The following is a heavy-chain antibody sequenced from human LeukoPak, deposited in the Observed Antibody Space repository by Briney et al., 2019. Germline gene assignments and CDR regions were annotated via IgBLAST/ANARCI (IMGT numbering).Heavy chain of an antibody. CDR1: GGSFSGYY. CDR2: SNHSGSS. V-gene: IGHV4-34*01. CDR3: ARDLPEDHGAIAMLRGVRLHRLTYFYY. D-gene: IGHD3-10*01. Sequence: SETLSLTCAVYGGSFSGYYWSWIRQPPGKGLELMGESNHSGSSNYYPSLQSRVTISVETSKNQFSLTLRPVSAADADLYYCARDLPEDHGAIAMLRGVRLHRLTYFYYWGQGTLVTVSS. J-gene: IGHJ4*02.